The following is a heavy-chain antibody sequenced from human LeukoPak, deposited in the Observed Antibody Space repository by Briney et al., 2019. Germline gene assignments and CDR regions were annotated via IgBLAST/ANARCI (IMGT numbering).Heavy chain of an antibody. CDR3: AKGGSRHADY. Sequence: GGSLRLSCSASGFTFSSHTMHWVRQAPGKGLEYVSSIRGNGDVIYYADSVKGRFTISRDNSRNTLYLQMSSLRVEDTAVYFCAKGGSRHADYWGQGTLVTVSS. D-gene: IGHD6-13*01. J-gene: IGHJ4*02. V-gene: IGHV3-64D*06. CDR2: IRGNGDVI. CDR1: GFTFSSHT.